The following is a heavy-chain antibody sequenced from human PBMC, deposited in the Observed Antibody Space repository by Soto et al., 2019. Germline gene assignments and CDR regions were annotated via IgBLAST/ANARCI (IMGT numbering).Heavy chain of an antibody. Sequence: SETLFLTCTVSGDSLSSNKNYWGWVRQPPGEGLEWIGFISYSGTTSYSPSLKSRVAISLDTSKNQFSLSLSSVTAADTAVYYCARGRGYSYGLDPWGQGTLVTVSS. CDR2: ISYSGTT. J-gene: IGHJ5*02. CDR3: ARGRGYSYGLDP. CDR1: GDSLSSNKNY. D-gene: IGHD5-18*01. V-gene: IGHV4-30-4*01.